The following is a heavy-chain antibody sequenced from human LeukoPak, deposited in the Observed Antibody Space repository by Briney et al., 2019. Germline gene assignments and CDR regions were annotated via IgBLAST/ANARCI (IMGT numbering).Heavy chain of an antibody. Sequence: GGSLRLSCAASGFTFSSYWMSWVRQAPGKGLEWVANIKQDGSEKYYVDSVKGRFTISRDNAKNSLYLQMNSLRAEDTAVYYCAKDGGEQLVGYYFDYWGQGTLVTVSS. J-gene: IGHJ4*02. D-gene: IGHD6-13*01. CDR1: GFTFSSYW. V-gene: IGHV3-7*03. CDR2: IKQDGSEK. CDR3: AKDGGEQLVGYYFDY.